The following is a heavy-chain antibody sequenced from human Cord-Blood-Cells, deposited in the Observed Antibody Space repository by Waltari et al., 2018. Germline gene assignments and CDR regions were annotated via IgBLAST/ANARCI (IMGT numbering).Heavy chain of an antibody. D-gene: IGHD6-13*01. Sequence: QVRLVESGGGVVQPGRSLRLSCAASGFTFSSYAMHWVRQAPGKGLEWVAVISYDGSNKYYADSVKGRFTISRDNSKNTLYLQMNSLRAEDTAVYYCARGPIAAAGTWGQGTLVTVSS. J-gene: IGHJ4*02. CDR1: GFTFSSYA. V-gene: IGHV3-30-3*01. CDR2: ISYDGSNK. CDR3: ARGPIAAAGT.